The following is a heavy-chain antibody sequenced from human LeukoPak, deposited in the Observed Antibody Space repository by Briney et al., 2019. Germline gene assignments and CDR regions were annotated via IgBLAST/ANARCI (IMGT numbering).Heavy chain of an antibody. CDR3: AREYYDSSGYYFYVDY. Sequence: ASVKVSCKASGYTYTGYYMHWVRQAPGQGLEWMGWINPNSGGTNYAQKFQGRVTMTRDTSISTAYMELSRLRSEDTAVYYCAREYYDSSGYYFYVDYWGQGTLVTVSS. D-gene: IGHD3-22*01. CDR2: INPNSGGT. CDR1: GYTYTGYY. V-gene: IGHV1-2*02. J-gene: IGHJ4*02.